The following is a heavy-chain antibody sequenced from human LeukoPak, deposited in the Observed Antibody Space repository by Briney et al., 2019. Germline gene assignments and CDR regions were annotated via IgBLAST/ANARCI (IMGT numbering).Heavy chain of an antibody. V-gene: IGHV4-34*01. D-gene: IGHD3-22*01. CDR3: ARDLLDYYDSSGIDY. Sequence: PSETLSLTCAVYGGSFSGYYWSWIRQPPGKGLEWIGSIYHSGSTYYNPSLKSRVTISVDTSKNQFSLKLSSVTAADTAVYYCARDLLDYYDSSGIDYWGQGTLLIVSS. CDR2: IYHSGST. J-gene: IGHJ4*02. CDR1: GGSFSGYY.